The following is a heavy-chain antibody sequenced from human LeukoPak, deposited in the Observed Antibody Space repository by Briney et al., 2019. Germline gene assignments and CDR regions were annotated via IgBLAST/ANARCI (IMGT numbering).Heavy chain of an antibody. CDR1: GGSISSSSYY. CDR2: IYYSGST. Sequence: SETLSLTCTVSGGSISSSSYYWGWIRQPPGKGLEWIGSIYYSGSTYYNPSLKSRVTISVDTSKNQFSLKLSSVTAADTAVYYCASQRTVVTPHYFDYWGQGTLVTVSS. CDR3: ASQRTVVTPHYFDY. V-gene: IGHV4-39*07. J-gene: IGHJ4*02. D-gene: IGHD4-23*01.